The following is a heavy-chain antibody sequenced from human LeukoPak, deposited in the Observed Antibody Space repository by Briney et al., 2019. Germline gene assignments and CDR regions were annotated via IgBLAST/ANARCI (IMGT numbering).Heavy chain of an antibody. CDR1: GGSFSGYY. D-gene: IGHD6-19*01. V-gene: IGHV4-34*01. J-gene: IGHJ4*02. CDR3: ARGAEQWLPFRYYFDY. CDR2: INHSGST. Sequence: SETLSLTCAVYGGSFSGYYWSWIRHPPGKGLEWIGEINHSGSTNYNPSLKSRVTISVDTSKNQFSLKLSSVTDADTAVYYCARGAEQWLPFRYYFDYWGQGTLVTVSS.